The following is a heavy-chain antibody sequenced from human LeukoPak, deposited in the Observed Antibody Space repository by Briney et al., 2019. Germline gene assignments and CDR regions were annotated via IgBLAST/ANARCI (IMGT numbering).Heavy chain of an antibody. CDR3: AKEGYSSSFYYFDY. J-gene: IGHJ4*02. V-gene: IGHV3-30*02. CDR1: GFTFSSYG. CDR2: IRYDGSNK. D-gene: IGHD6-13*01. Sequence: PGGSLRLSCAASGFTFSSYGMHWVRQAPGKGLEWVAFIRYDGSNKYYADSVKGRFTISRDNSKNTLYLQMNSLRAEDTAVYYCAKEGYSSSFYYFDYWGQGTLVTVSS.